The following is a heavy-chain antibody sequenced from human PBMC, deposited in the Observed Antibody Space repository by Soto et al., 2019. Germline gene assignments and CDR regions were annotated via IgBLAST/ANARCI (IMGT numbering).Heavy chain of an antibody. J-gene: IGHJ4*02. D-gene: IGHD4-17*01. CDR3: ATDEDGNFFHY. CDR2: VSNSGST. Sequence: WDAQSLTRTVSPASIRSDYSTWTLQPSCKVVAWVGYVSNSGSTKYTPSLKGRVTVSIDTPKNQFSLKLTSVTAADTGIYYFATDEDGNFFHYWGQGTMVT. CDR1: PASIRSDY. V-gene: IGHV4-59*01.